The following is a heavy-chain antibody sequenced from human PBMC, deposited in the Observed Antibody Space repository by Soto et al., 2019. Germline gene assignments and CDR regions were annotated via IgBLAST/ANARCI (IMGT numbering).Heavy chain of an antibody. D-gene: IGHD3-3*01. V-gene: IGHV1-2*04. CDR3: ARAAPYYDFFDGFYYYGMDV. J-gene: IGHJ6*02. CDR2: INPNSGGT. CDR1: GYTFTGYY. Sequence: ASVKVSCKASGYTFTGYYMPWVRQAPGQGPEWMGWINPNSGGTNYAQKSQGWVTMTRDTSISTAYMEQSRLRSDDTAVYYCARAAPYYDFFDGFYYYGMDVWGQGTTVTVSS.